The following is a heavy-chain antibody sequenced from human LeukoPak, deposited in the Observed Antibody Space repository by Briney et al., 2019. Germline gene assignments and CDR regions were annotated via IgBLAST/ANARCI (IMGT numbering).Heavy chain of an antibody. Sequence: SETLSLTCTVSGYSISSGYNWGWIRQPPGKGLEWIGSIHHSGSTYYNPSLKGRVTISVDTSKNQFSLQLSSVTAADTAVYYCVRESRAGAYWGQGTLVTVSS. CDR3: VRESRAGAY. J-gene: IGHJ4*02. CDR1: GYSISSGYN. CDR2: IHHSGST. D-gene: IGHD7-27*01. V-gene: IGHV4-38-2*02.